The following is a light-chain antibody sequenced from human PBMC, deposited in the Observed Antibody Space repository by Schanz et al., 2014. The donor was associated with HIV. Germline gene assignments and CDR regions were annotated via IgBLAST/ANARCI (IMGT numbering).Light chain of an antibody. Sequence: EVVMTQSPGTLSLSPGERATLSCRASQSVSSTYIAWYQQKPGQAPRLLIYSASTRVTGIPARFSGSGSGTDFTLTINSLEPEDFAVYYCQQRSNWPPFTFGGGTKVEIK. V-gene: IGKV3D-20*02. CDR2: SAS. CDR3: QQRSNWPPFT. CDR1: QSVSSTY. J-gene: IGKJ4*01.